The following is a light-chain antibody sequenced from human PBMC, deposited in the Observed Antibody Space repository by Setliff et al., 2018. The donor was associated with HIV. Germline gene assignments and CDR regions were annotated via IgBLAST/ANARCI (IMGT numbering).Light chain of an antibody. V-gene: IGLV2-23*02. CDR2: EVD. CDR1: SSNVGNYNF. Sequence: QSALTQPASVSGSPGQSITISCTGTSSNVGNYNFVSWYQQHPGNAPKLIVYEVDKRPSGVSSRFSGSKSGNTASLAISGLQAEDEADYYCCSYAGSSTFIFGGGTKVTVL. CDR3: CSYAGSSTFI. J-gene: IGLJ2*01.